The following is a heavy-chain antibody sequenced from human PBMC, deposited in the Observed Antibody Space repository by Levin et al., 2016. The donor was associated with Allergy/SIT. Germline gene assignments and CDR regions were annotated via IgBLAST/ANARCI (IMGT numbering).Heavy chain of an antibody. CDR1: GYTFTSYG. CDR2: ISAYNGNT. CDR3: ARPADYGGNSGYYYYGMDV. V-gene: IGHV1-18*01. Sequence: ASVKVSCKASGYTFTSYGISWVRQAPGQGLEWMGWISAYNGNTNYAQKLQGRVTMTRDTSTSTVYMELSSLRSEDTAVYYCARPADYGGNSGYYYYGMDVWGQGTTVTVSS. D-gene: IGHD4-23*01. J-gene: IGHJ6*02.